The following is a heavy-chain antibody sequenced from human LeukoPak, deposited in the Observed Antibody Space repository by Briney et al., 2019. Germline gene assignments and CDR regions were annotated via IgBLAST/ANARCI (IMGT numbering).Heavy chain of an antibody. CDR3: AREREGIQLWFSLPDYYMDV. CDR2: SYYTGST. Sequence: SETLSLACTVSGGSISSSSYYWGWIRQPPGKGLEWIGSSYYTGSTYYNPSPKSRVTISVDTSKNQFSLKLSSVSAADTAVYYCAREREGIQLWFSLPDYYMDVWGKGTTVTVSS. CDR1: GGSISSSSYY. D-gene: IGHD5-18*01. J-gene: IGHJ6*03. V-gene: IGHV4-39*07.